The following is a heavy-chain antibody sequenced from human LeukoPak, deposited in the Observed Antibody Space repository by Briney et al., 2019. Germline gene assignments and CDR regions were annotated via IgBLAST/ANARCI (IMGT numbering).Heavy chain of an antibody. J-gene: IGHJ4*02. CDR2: TYYKSKWYN. V-gene: IGHV6-1*01. CDR3: ARGDVYFDY. Sequence: SQTLSLTCALSGDSVSSNSAAWNWIRQSPSRGLEWLGRTYYKSKWYNNYAVSMKSRITIIPDTSKNQFSLQLSSVTPEDTALYYCARGDVYFDYWGQGTLVTVSS. CDR1: GDSVSSNSAA.